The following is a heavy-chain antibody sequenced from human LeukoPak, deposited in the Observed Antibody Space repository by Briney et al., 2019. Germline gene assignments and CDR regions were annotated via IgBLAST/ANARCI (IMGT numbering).Heavy chain of an antibody. Sequence: SETLSLTCTVSGGSISSYYWSWIRQPPGKGLEWIGYIYYSGSTNYNPSLKSRVTISVDTSKNQFSLKLSSVTAADTAVYYCARDYYDSSGYDWFDSWGQGTLATVSP. D-gene: IGHD3-22*01. CDR1: GGSISSYY. J-gene: IGHJ5*01. CDR3: ARDYYDSSGYDWFDS. CDR2: IYYSGST. V-gene: IGHV4-59*01.